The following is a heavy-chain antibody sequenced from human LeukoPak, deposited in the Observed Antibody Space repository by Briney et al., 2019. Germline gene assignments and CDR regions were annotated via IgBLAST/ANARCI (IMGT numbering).Heavy chain of an antibody. CDR3: WRDLDEVLTSLYYYGMDV. CDR1: GFTFSSYA. D-gene: IGHD3-9*01. CDR2: ISYDGSNK. Sequence: GGSLRLSCAASGFTFSSYAMHWVRQAPGKGLEWVAVISYDGSNKYYADSVKGRFTISRDNSKNTLYLQMNSLRAEDTAVYYCWRDLDEVLTSLYYYGMDVWGQGTTVTVSS. J-gene: IGHJ6*02. V-gene: IGHV3-30-3*01.